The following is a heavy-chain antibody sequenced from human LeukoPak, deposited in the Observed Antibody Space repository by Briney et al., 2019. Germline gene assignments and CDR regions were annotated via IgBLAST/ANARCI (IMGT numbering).Heavy chain of an antibody. V-gene: IGHV3-33*06. J-gene: IGHJ3*02. CDR2: IWYDGSNK. Sequence: PGRSLRLSCAASGFTFSSYGMHWVRQAPGKGLEWVAVIWYDGSNKYYADSVKGRFTISRDNSKNTLYLQMNSLRAEDTAVYYCAKDLEHIVVVTIDAFDIWGQGTMVTVSS. CDR3: AKDLEHIVVVTIDAFDI. CDR1: GFTFSSYG. D-gene: IGHD2-21*02.